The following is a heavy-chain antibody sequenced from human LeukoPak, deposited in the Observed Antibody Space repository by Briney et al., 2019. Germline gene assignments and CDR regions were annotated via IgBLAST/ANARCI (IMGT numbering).Heavy chain of an antibody. CDR3: AREFHDSRSGSFGY. CDR2: INWNGGST. CDR1: GFTFSSYA. Sequence: PGGSLRLSCAASGFTFSSYAMSWVRQAPGKGLEWVSGINWNGGSTGYADSVKGRFTISRDNAKNSLYLQMNSLRAEDTALYYCAREFHDSRSGSFGYWGQGTLVTVSS. V-gene: IGHV3-20*04. J-gene: IGHJ4*02. D-gene: IGHD3-22*01.